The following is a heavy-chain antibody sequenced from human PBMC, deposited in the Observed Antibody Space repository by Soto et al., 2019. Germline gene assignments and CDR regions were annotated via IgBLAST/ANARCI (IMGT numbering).Heavy chain of an antibody. V-gene: IGHV4-59*01. CDR1: GGSISGNY. CDR3: ARLAYCDGDCYTTHEYYSYYPMDV. CDR2: IYYSGST. Sequence: PXETLSLPCSVSGGSISGNYWSWIRQSPGKALDWIGCIYYSGSTNYKPSLRSRVTMSVDTSKNQFSLNLSSVTAADTAVYYCARLAYCDGDCYTTHEYYSYYPMDVWGQGTTVTVSS. J-gene: IGHJ6*02. D-gene: IGHD2-21*02.